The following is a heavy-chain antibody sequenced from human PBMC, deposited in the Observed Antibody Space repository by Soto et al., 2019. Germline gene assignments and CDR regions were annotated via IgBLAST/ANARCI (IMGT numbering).Heavy chain of an antibody. CDR1: GGTFSSYA. CDR2: IIPIFGTA. D-gene: IGHD3-22*01. V-gene: IGHV1-69*06. CDR3: ARIYYYDSSGYYSEGLYYYGMDV. Sequence: GASVKVSCKASGGTFSSYAISWVRQAPGQGLEWMGGIIPIFGTANYAQKFQGRVTITADKSTSTAYMELSSLRSEDTAVYYCARIYYYDSSGYYSEGLYYYGMDVWGQGTTVTVS. J-gene: IGHJ6*02.